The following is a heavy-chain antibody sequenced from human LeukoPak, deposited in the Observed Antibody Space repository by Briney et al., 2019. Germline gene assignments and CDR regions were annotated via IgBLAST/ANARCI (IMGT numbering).Heavy chain of an antibody. CDR3: AKQDYGSGSYFIDY. Sequence: GGSLRLSCAASGFTFSSYSMNWVRQAPGKGLEWVSYISSSSSTIYYADSVKGRFTISRDNSKNTLYLQMNSLRAEDTAVYYCAKQDYGSGSYFIDYWGQGTLVTVSS. CDR1: GFTFSSYS. J-gene: IGHJ4*02. D-gene: IGHD3-10*01. V-gene: IGHV3-48*01. CDR2: ISSSSSTI.